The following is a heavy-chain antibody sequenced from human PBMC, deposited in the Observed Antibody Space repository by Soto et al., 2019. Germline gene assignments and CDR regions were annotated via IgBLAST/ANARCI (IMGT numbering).Heavy chain of an antibody. CDR1: GYTFTSYD. CDR3: ARLRATPGYYYYYMDV. V-gene: IGHV1-8*01. J-gene: IGHJ6*03. CDR2: MNPNSGNT. D-gene: IGHD5-12*01. Sequence: ASMKVSCKASGYTFTSYDINWVRQATGQGLEWMGWMNPNSGNTGYAQKFQGRVTMTRNTSISTAYMELSSLRSEDTAVYYCARLRATPGYYYYYMDVWGKGTTVTVSS.